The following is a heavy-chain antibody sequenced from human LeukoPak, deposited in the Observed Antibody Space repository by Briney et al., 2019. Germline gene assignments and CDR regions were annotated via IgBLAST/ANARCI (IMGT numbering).Heavy chain of an antibody. V-gene: IGHV3-23*01. J-gene: IGHJ4*02. Sequence: QTGGSLRLSCAASGFTFSSYAMSWVRQAPGKGLEWVSAISGSGGSTYHADSVKGRFTISRDNSKKTLYLQMNSLKAEDTAVYYCAKDYTGPGSGWDSGHWGQGTLVTVSS. CDR2: ISGSGGST. CDR3: AKDYTGPGSGWDSGH. CDR1: GFTFSSYA. D-gene: IGHD6-19*01.